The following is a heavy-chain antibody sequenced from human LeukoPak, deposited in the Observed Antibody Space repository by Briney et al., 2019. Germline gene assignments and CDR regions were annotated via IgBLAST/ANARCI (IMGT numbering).Heavy chain of an antibody. Sequence: PSETLSLTCTVSGGSTSSSSYYWGWIRRPPGKGLECIGSIYYSGSTYYNPSLKSRVTISVDTSKNQFSLKLSSVTAADTAVYYCAREGYYYDSSGYYNWFDPWGQGTLVTVSS. CDR3: AREGYYYDSSGYYNWFDP. CDR1: GGSTSSSSYY. V-gene: IGHV4-39*07. D-gene: IGHD3-22*01. CDR2: IYYSGST. J-gene: IGHJ5*02.